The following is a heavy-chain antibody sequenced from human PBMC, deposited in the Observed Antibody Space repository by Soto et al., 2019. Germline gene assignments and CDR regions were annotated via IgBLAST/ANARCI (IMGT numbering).Heavy chain of an antibody. J-gene: IGHJ4*02. V-gene: IGHV1-69*06. CDR2: IIPIFGTA. D-gene: IGHD5-18*01. CDR1: GGTFSSYA. Sequence: ASVKVSCKASGGTFSSYAISWVRQAPGQGLEWMGGIIPIFGTANYAQKFQGRVTITADKSTSTAYMEPSSLRSEDTAVYYCARVSSFAVDTAMGPFDYWGQGTLVTVSS. CDR3: ARVSSFAVDTAMGPFDY.